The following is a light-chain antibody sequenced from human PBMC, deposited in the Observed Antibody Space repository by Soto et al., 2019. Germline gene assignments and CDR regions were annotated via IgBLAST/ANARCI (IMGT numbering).Light chain of an antibody. J-gene: IGKJ2*01. V-gene: IGKV1-5*03. CDR3: QPYNSYAYT. Sequence: DIQMTQSPSTLSASVGDRVTITCRASQSISSWLAWYPQKPGKAPNLLIYKASNLESGVPSRFSGSGAGTAFSLTLSSLQPDDCATYYRQPYNSYAYTFGQGTKLEIK. CDR2: KAS. CDR1: QSISSW.